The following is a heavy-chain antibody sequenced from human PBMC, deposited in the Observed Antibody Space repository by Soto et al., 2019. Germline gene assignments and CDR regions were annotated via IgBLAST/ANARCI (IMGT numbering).Heavy chain of an antibody. CDR3: TTGGLGYYDSSGYYQALDY. CDR2: IKSKTDGGTI. Sequence: GGSLRLSCAASGFSFSKAWMNWVRQAPGKGLEWVGRIKSKTDGGTIDFAAPVKGRFTISRDDSKNTLSLQMNSLKTEDTAVYYCTTGGLGYYDSSGYYQALDYWGQGTLVTVSS. CDR1: GFSFSKAW. D-gene: IGHD3-22*01. V-gene: IGHV3-15*01. J-gene: IGHJ4*02.